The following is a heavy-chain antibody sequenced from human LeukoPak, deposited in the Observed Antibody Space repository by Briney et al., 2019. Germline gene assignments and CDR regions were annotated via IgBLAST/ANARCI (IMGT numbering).Heavy chain of an antibody. D-gene: IGHD2-2*01. J-gene: IGHJ3*02. CDR1: GYTFTGYY. CDR3: ASFGRLGYCSSTSCPTGDAFDI. Sequence: ASVKVSCKASGYTFTGYYMHWVRQAPGQGLEWMGWINPNSGGTNYAQKFQGRVTMTRDTSISTAYMELSRLRSDDTAVYYCASFGRLGYCSSTSCPTGDAFDIWGQGTMVTVSS. CDR2: INPNSGGT. V-gene: IGHV1-2*02.